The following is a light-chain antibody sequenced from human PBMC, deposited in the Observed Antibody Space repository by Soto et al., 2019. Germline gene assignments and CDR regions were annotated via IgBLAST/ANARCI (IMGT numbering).Light chain of an antibody. V-gene: IGLV2-23*03. CDR3: CSYAGGSNV. J-gene: IGLJ1*01. CDR2: EGS. CDR1: SSDVGSYEF. Sequence: QSALTQPASVSESPGQSITISCTVTSSDVGSYEFVSWYQQYPGKAPKLMIYEGSKRPSGVSDRFSGSKSGNTASLTISGLQAEDEADYFCCSYAGGSNVFGAGTKVTVL.